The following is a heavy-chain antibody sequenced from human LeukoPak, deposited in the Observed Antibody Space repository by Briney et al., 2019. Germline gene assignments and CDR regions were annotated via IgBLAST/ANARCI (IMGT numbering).Heavy chain of an antibody. D-gene: IGHD5-24*01. CDR1: GYTFTSYY. V-gene: IGHV1-46*01. CDR3: ARGPPGRPGYNSASFDY. J-gene: IGHJ4*02. CDR2: INPSGGST. Sequence: ASVKVSCKASGYTFTSYYMHWVRQAPGQGLEWMGIINPSGGSTSYAQKFQGRVTMTRDTSTSTVYMELSSLRSEDTAVYYCARGPPGRPGYNSASFDYWGQGTLVTVPS.